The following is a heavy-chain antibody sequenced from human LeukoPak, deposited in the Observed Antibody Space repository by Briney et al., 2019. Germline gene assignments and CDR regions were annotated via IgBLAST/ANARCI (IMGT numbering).Heavy chain of an antibody. D-gene: IGHD6-13*01. CDR1: GYTFTGYY. J-gene: IGHJ4*02. CDR3: ARARIAAAGTLGY. V-gene: IGHV1-2*02. Sequence: ASVQVSCKASGYTFTGYYMHWVRQAPGQGLEWMGWINPNSGGTNYAQKFQGRVTMTRDTSISTAYMELSRLRSDDTAVYYCARARIAAAGTLGYWGQGTLVTVSS. CDR2: INPNSGGT.